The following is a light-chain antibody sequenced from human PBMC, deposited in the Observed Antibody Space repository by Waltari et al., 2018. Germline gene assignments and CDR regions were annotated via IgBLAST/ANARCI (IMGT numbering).Light chain of an antibody. CDR2: AAS. CDR3: QQYDSTLRT. Sequence: DIQLTQSPSPLSASVGARVTIPFRPSQGISNSLAWYQQKPGKAPKHLLYAASRLESGVPSRFSGSGAGTDYTLTISSLQPKDFAAYYCQQYDSTLRTFGHGTKLEIK. V-gene: IGKV1-NL1*01. CDR1: QGISNS. J-gene: IGKJ2*01.